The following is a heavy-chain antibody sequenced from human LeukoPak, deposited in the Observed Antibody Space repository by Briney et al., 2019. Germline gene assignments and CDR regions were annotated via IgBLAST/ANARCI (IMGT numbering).Heavy chain of an antibody. CDR1: GFTFSSYW. D-gene: IGHD3-16*01. Sequence: PGGSLRLSCAASGFTFSSYWMSWVRQAPGKGLEWVSYISSSSSTIYYADSVKGRFTISRDNAKNSLYLQMNSLRAEDAAVYYCAKDLFPYYDYVHAFDIWGQGTMVTVSS. J-gene: IGHJ3*02. V-gene: IGHV3-48*01. CDR3: AKDLFPYYDYVHAFDI. CDR2: ISSSSSTI.